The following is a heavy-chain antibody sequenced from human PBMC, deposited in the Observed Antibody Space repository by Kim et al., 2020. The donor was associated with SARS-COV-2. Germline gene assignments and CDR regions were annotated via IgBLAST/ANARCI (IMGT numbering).Heavy chain of an antibody. CDR2: IYYSGST. Sequence: SETLSLTCTVSGGSISSSSYYWGWIRQPPGKGLEWIGSIYYSGSTYYNPSLKSRVTISVDTSKNHFSLKLSSVTAADTAVYYCARQWFYYYGSGSYHRRGDWFDPWGQGTMVTVSS. V-gene: IGHV4-39*01. D-gene: IGHD3-10*01. CDR3: ARQWFYYYGSGSYHRRGDWFDP. CDR1: GGSISSSSYY. J-gene: IGHJ5*02.